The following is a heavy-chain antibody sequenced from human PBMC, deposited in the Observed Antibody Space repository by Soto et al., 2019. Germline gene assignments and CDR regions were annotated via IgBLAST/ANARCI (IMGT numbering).Heavy chain of an antibody. CDR3: AKYQPMTQPRPYFDY. Sequence: EVQLLESGGALIQPGGSLRLSCAASGFTFGSYAMSWVRQAPGKGLGWVSAISSSGGSTFYADSVKGRFTISRDNSRNTLYLQMNSLRAEDTVIYYCAKYQPMTQPRPYFDYWGQGTLVTVSS. J-gene: IGHJ4*02. V-gene: IGHV3-23*01. D-gene: IGHD3-22*01. CDR2: ISSSGGST. CDR1: GFTFGSYA.